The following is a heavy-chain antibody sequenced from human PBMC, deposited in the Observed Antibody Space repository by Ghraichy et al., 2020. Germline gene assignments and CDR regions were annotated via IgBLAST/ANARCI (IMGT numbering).Heavy chain of an antibody. CDR1: GFTFSSYA. Sequence: GGSLRLSCAASGFTFSSYAMSWVRQAPGKGLEWVSAISGSGGSTYYADSVKGRFTISRDNSKNTLYLQMNSLRAEDTAVYYCAKAHGDYTAKNWFDPWGQGTLVTVSS. J-gene: IGHJ5*02. CDR3: AKAHGDYTAKNWFDP. CDR2: ISGSGGST. D-gene: IGHD4-17*01. V-gene: IGHV3-23*01.